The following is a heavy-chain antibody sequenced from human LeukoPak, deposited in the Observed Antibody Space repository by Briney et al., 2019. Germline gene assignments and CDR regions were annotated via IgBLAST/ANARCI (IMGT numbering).Heavy chain of an antibody. CDR3: ARRMGRRFGERYYYYHYMDV. D-gene: IGHD3-10*01. J-gene: IGHJ6*03. CDR2: INHSGSF. CDR1: GGSLSGYY. V-gene: IGHV4-34*01. Sequence: PSETLSLTCAVYGGSLSGYYWSWIRQPPGKGLEWIGEINHSGSFNYNSSLKSRVTISVDTSKNQFPLKLSSVTAADTAVYYCARRMGRRFGERYYYYHYMDVWGKGTTVTISS.